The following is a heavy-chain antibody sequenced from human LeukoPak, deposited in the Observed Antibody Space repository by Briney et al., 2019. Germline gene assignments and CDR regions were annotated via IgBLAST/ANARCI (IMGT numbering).Heavy chain of an antibody. Sequence: GGSLRLSCIASGFIFDDYGMSWVRQAPGKGLEWVSGIDWNGGTTGYADSVKGRFTISRDNSKNTLYLQMNSLRAEDTAVYYCAKRGQQLVNYFDYWGQGTLVTVSS. CDR2: IDWNGGTT. D-gene: IGHD6-13*01. V-gene: IGHV3-20*04. CDR1: GFIFDDYG. CDR3: AKRGQQLVNYFDY. J-gene: IGHJ4*02.